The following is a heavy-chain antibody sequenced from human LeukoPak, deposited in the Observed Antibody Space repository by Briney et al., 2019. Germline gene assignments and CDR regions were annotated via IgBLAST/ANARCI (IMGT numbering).Heavy chain of an antibody. Sequence: GASVKVSCKASGNTFNSFGISWLRQAPGQGLEWMGWISAYNGDTKYAQKFQGRVTMTTDTSTSTIYMQLRSLRSDDTAVYYCARDLSDYVWGSYRFWGQGTLVTVSS. CDR1: GNTFNSFG. CDR2: ISAYNGDT. CDR3: ARDLSDYVWGSYRF. D-gene: IGHD3-16*02. V-gene: IGHV1-18*01. J-gene: IGHJ4*02.